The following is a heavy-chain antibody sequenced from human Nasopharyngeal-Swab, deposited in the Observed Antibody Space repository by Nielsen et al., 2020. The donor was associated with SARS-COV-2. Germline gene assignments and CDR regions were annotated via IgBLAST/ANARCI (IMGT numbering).Heavy chain of an antibody. Sequence: GSVKVSCKASGYTFTSYAMHWVRQSPGQRLEWMGWINAGNGNTKYSQKFQRRVTITRDTSASTAYMELSSLRSEDTAVYYCARDQRSGFLEWLPSHNWFDPWGQGTLVTVSS. V-gene: IGHV1-3*01. J-gene: IGHJ5*02. CDR1: GYTFTSYA. CDR3: ARDQRSGFLEWLPSHNWFDP. CDR2: INAGNGNT. D-gene: IGHD3-3*01.